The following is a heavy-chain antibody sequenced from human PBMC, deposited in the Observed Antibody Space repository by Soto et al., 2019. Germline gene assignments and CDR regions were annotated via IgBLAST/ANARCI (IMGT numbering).Heavy chain of an antibody. CDR1: GGSFSGYY. Sequence: SETLSLTCAVYGGSFSGYYWSWIRQPPGKGLEWIGEINHSGSTNYNPSLKSRVTISVDTSKNQFSLKLSSVTAADTAVYYCAKGRHIFTGYYRSRYNCFDPWGQGILVTVSS. CDR2: INHSGST. D-gene: IGHD3-9*01. V-gene: IGHV4-34*01. J-gene: IGHJ5*02. CDR3: AKGRHIFTGYYRSRYNCFDP.